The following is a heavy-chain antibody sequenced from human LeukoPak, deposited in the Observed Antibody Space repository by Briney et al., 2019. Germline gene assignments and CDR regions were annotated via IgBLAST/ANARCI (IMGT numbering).Heavy chain of an antibody. CDR2: IYYSGST. J-gene: IGHJ4*02. D-gene: IGHD2-2*01. CDR3: ARRPDIVVVPAAGFDY. V-gene: IGHV4-39*01. CDR1: GGSISSSSYY. Sequence: PSETLSLTCTVSGGSISSSSYYWGWIRQPPGKGLEWIGSIYYSGSTYYNPSLKSRVTISVDTSKNQFSLKLSSVPAADTAVYYCARRPDIVVVPAAGFDYWGQGTLVTVSS.